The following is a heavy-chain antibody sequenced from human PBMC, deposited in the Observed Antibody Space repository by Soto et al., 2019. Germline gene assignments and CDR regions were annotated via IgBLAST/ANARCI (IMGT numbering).Heavy chain of an antibody. CDR3: ARAIVVVVAATPGAFDI. J-gene: IGHJ3*02. CDR2: INAGNGNT. V-gene: IGHV1-3*01. CDR1: GYTFTSYA. Sequence: ASVKVSCKASGYTFTSYAMHWVRQAPGQRLEWMGWINAGNGNTKYSQKFQGRVTITRDTSASTAYMELSSLRSEDTAVYYCARAIVVVVAATPGAFDIWGQGTMVNVSS. D-gene: IGHD2-15*01.